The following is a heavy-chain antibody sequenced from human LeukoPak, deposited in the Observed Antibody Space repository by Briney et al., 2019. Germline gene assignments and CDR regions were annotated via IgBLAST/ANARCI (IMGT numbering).Heavy chain of an antibody. CDR1: GYTFTSYA. V-gene: IGHV7-4-1*02. Sequence: ASVKVSCKASGYTFTSYAMNWVRQAPGQGLEWMGWINTNTGNPTYAQGFTGRFVFSLDTSVSTAYLQISSLKAEDTAVYYCARDIVVVPAVPGGPNWFDPWGQGTLVTVSS. CDR3: ARDIVVVPAVPGGPNWFDP. CDR2: INTNTGNP. D-gene: IGHD2-2*01. J-gene: IGHJ5*02.